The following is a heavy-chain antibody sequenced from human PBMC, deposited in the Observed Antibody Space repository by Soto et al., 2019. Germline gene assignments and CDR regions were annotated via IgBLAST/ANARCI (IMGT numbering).Heavy chain of an antibody. V-gene: IGHV4-31*03. D-gene: IGHD2-15*01. CDR1: GGSISSGGYY. CDR2: IYYSGST. Sequence: QVQLQESGPGLVKPSQTLSLTCTVSGGSISSGGYYWRWIRQHPGKGLEWIGYIYYSGSTYYNPSLTSRVTISVDTAKYQFSLKLSSVTAADTAVYYCARGVGYYSCGSCQNLDFWGQGTQVTVS. J-gene: IGHJ4*02. CDR3: ARGVGYYSCGSCQNLDF.